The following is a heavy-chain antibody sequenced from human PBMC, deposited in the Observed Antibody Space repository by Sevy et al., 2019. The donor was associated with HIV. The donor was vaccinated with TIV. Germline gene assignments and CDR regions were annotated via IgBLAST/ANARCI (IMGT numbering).Heavy chain of an antibody. CDR3: ARRGYNWNYKHYYYGMDV. Sequence: SETLSLTCTVSGGSISSSSYYWGWIRQPPGKGLEWIGSIYYSGSTYYNPSLKSRVTISVDTSKNQFSLKLSSVTTADTAVYYCARRGYNWNYKHYYYGMDVWGQGTTVTVSS. CDR2: IYYSGST. D-gene: IGHD1-7*01. CDR1: GGSISSSSYY. J-gene: IGHJ6*02. V-gene: IGHV4-39*01.